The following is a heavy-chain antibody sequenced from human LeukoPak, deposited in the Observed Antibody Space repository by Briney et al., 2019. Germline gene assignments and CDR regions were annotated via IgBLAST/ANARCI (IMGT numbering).Heavy chain of an antibody. D-gene: IGHD1-14*01. V-gene: IGHV1-2*02. J-gene: IGHJ5*02. CDR3: AREEDEQGIRRGWFDP. Sequence: ASVKVSCKASGYTFTGYYMHWVRQAPGQGLEWMGWINHNSGGTNYAQKFQGRVTMTRDTSISTAYMELSRLRSDDTAVYYCAREEDEQGIRRGWFDPWGQGTLVTVSS. CDR1: GYTFTGYY. CDR2: INHNSGGT.